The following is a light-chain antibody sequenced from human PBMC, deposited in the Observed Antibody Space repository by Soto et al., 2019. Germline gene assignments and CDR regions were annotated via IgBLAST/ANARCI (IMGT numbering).Light chain of an antibody. CDR2: AAS. Sequence: DIQLTPSPASLSASVGDRVTITGRASDNICSNLNWYQHQTGTAPKLLIYAASSLQGGVPSRFSGSGYGTQFTLTISGLQTEDFATYYCQQSYKILTFGGGTKVDIK. V-gene: IGKV1-39*01. J-gene: IGKJ4*01. CDR3: QQSYKILT. CDR1: DNICSN.